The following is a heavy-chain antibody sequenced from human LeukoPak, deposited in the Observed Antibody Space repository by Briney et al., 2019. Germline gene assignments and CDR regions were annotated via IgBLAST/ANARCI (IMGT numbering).Heavy chain of an antibody. J-gene: IGHJ6*03. CDR1: GGSIRGGGDT. Sequence: SETLSLTCAVSGGSIRGGGDTWHWIRQPPGKGLEWLGHIYYSGFTSYNPSLQSRLIISVDTSKSQFSLRLTSVTAADTAVYYCARTTEAHSWQTRYYSYYMDVWGKGTTVTVSS. D-gene: IGHD6-13*01. CDR3: ARTTEAHSWQTRYYSYYMDV. V-gene: IGHV4-30-4*07. CDR2: IYYSGFT.